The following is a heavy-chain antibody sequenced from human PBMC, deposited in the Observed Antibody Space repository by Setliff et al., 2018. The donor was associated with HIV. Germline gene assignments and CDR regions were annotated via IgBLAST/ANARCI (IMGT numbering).Heavy chain of an antibody. CDR1: GFTFSNAW. V-gene: IGHV3-15*05. CDR2: IRSKVDGGAA. Sequence: GGSLRLSCAAAGFTFSNAWMNWVRQAPGKGLEWVGRIRSKVDGGAADYAAPVKGRFTISRDDSKNTLYLQMSSLKTEDTAVYFCTRDRRGSNSWSGYNGGFDYWGQGTLVTVSS. D-gene: IGHD3-3*01. CDR3: TRDRRGSNSWSGYNGGFDY. J-gene: IGHJ4*02.